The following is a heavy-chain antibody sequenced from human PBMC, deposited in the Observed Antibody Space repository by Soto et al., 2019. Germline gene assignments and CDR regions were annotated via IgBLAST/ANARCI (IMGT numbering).Heavy chain of an antibody. J-gene: IGHJ6*02. D-gene: IGHD2-2*01. V-gene: IGHV1-3*01. CDR2: INAGNGNT. CDR3: ARVVPAAIPPREPYYGMDV. Sequence: GASVKVSCKASGYTFTSYAMHWVRQAPGQRLEWMGWINAGNGNTKYSQKFQGRVTITRDTSASTAYMELSSLRSEDTAVYYCARVVPAAIPPREPYYGMDVWGQGTTVTVSS. CDR1: GYTFTSYA.